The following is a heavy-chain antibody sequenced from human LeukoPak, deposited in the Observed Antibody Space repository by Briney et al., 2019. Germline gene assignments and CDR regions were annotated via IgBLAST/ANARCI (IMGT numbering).Heavy chain of an antibody. CDR1: GYSFTSYW. D-gene: IGHD5-12*01. J-gene: IGHJ4*02. V-gene: IGHV5-51*01. CDR3: ASRSNSGYEFFDY. CDR2: IYPGDSDT. Sequence: GESLKISCRGSGYSFTSYWIGWVRQMPGKGLEWMGIIYPGDSDTRYSPSFQGQVTISADKSISTAYLQWSSLKASDTAMYYCASRSNSGYEFFDYWGQGTLVTVSS.